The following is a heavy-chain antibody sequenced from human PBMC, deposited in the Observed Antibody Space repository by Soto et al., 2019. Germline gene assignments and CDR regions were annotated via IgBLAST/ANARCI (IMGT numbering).Heavy chain of an antibody. Sequence: QVQLVESGGGVVQPGRSLRLSCAASGFTFSSYGMHWVRQAPGKGLEWVAVIWYDGSNKYYADSVKGRFTISRDNSKNTLYLQMNRLRAEDTAVYYCARDPAGAGYSSSWSGLIDYWGQGTLVTVSS. CDR2: IWYDGSNK. V-gene: IGHV3-33*01. J-gene: IGHJ4*02. CDR3: ARDPAGAGYSSSWSGLIDY. D-gene: IGHD6-13*01. CDR1: GFTFSSYG.